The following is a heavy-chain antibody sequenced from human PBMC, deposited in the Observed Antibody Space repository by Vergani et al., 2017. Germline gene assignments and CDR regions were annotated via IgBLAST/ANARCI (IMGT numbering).Heavy chain of an antibody. J-gene: IGHJ5*02. CDR3: ARWGLYNWFVP. V-gene: IGHV3-7*01. CDR1: GFTFSGYW. Sequence: KLVESGGGLVQPGGSLRLSCAASGFTFSGYWMSWVRQAPGKGLEWVANMKQDGSEKYYVDSVKGRFTISRDNAKKSLYLHMNSLRGDDTAIYYCARWGLYNWFVPWCQGTLVTVSS. D-gene: IGHD3-16*01. CDR2: MKQDGSEK.